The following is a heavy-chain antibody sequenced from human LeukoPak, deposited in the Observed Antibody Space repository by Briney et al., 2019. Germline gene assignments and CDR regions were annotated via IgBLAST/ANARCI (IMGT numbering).Heavy chain of an antibody. CDR3: ARGGITILQY. D-gene: IGHD3-3*01. Sequence: SETLSLTCTVSGGSISSSSYYWGWIRQPPGKGLEWTGYIYYSGSTNYNPSLKSRVTISVDTSKNQFSLKLSSVTAADTAVYYCARGGITILQYWGQGTLVTVSS. J-gene: IGHJ4*02. CDR1: GGSISSSSYY. CDR2: IYYSGST. V-gene: IGHV4-61*05.